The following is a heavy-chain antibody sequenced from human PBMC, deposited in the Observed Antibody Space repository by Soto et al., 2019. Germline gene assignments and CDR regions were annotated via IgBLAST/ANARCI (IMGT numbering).Heavy chain of an antibody. D-gene: IGHD2-2*03. J-gene: IGHJ4*02. CDR2: IYHSGST. CDR1: GGSISSSNW. CDR3: ARANNWIHGYYFDY. Sequence: SETLSLTCAVSGGSISSSNWWSWVRQPPGKGLEWIGEIYHSGSTNYNPSLKSRVTISVDKSKNQFSLKLSSVTAADTAVYYCARANNWIHGYYFDYWGQGTLVTVPS. V-gene: IGHV4-4*02.